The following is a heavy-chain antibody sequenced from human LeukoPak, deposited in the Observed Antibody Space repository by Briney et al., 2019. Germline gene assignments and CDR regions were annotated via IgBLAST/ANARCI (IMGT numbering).Heavy chain of an antibody. CDR1: GFTFSSYS. D-gene: IGHD3-22*01. V-gene: IGHV3-48*01. J-gene: IGHJ4*02. CDR3: ARNLFTITMIVVVMDY. Sequence: GGSLRLSCAASGFTFSSYSMNWVRQAPGKGLEWVSYISSSSSTIYYADSVKGRFTISRDNAKNSLYLQMNSLRAEDTAVYYCARNLFTITMIVVVMDYWGQGTLVTVSS. CDR2: ISSSSSTI.